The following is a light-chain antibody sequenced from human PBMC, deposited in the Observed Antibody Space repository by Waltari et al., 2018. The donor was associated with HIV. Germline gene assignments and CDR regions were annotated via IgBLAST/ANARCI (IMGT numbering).Light chain of an antibody. V-gene: IGKV3-15*01. Sequence: EIVMTQSPATLSVSPGERASLSCRASQSFSSNLAWYQQKPGQAPRLLIYGASTRATGIPAMFSGSGSGTEFTLTISSLQSEDFAVYYCQQYNKWPPTFGQGTKVEIK. CDR2: GAS. CDR1: QSFSSN. CDR3: QQYNKWPPT. J-gene: IGKJ1*01.